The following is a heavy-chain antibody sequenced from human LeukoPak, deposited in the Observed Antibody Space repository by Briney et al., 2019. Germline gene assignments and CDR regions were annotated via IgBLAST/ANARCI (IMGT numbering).Heavy chain of an antibody. Sequence: GGSLRLSCAASGFTFNTYSISWVRQAPGKGLEWVSSISSSSSYIYYADSMKGRFTISRDNAKKSLYLQMNSLRAEDTAVYYCARATWDSSGYYYAYWGQGTLVTVSS. V-gene: IGHV3-21*01. J-gene: IGHJ4*02. CDR1: GFTFNTYS. CDR2: ISSSSSYI. D-gene: IGHD3-22*01. CDR3: ARATWDSSGYYYAY.